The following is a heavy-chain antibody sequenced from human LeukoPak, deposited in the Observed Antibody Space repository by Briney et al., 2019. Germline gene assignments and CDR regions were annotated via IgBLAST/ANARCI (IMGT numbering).Heavy chain of an antibody. V-gene: IGHV4-39*01. CDR3: ARHGSTDYFDY. CDR2: IYYSGST. Sequence: LETLCLTRAVSGGSISSTTSYWGWIRQPPGKGLEWLGRIYYSGSTFYNPSLKSRVTISVDTSNNQFSLRLSSVTAADTVVYYCARHGSTDYFDYWGQGSPVTVSS. CDR1: GGSISSTTSY. D-gene: IGHD2-2*03. J-gene: IGHJ4*02.